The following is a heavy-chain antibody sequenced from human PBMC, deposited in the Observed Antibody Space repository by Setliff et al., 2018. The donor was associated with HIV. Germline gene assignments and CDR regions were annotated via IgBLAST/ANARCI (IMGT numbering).Heavy chain of an antibody. J-gene: IGHJ6*03. CDR2: IIPIFGTA. CDR3: AREQRGTYPSYKYYYMDV. Sequence: XVKVSCKASGGTFSSYAISWVRQAPGQGLEWMGGIIPIFGTANYAQKFQGRVTITADEFTNTVYMQMSGLTSEDTAVYFCAREQRGTYPSYKYYYMDVWGKGTTVTVSS. V-gene: IGHV1-69*13. D-gene: IGHD1-26*01. CDR1: GGTFSSYA.